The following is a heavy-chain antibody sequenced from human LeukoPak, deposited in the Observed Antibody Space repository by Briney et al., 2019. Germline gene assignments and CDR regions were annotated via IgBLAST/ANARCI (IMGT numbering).Heavy chain of an antibody. CDR1: GFTVSSQY. Sequence: PGGSLMNPYAPSGFTVSSQYMNWGRQAPGKGLEWVSVIYSGGSTYYADSVKGRFTIYSDNSKNTLSLQNHGVRAEDTAVYYCATTNKHSLTVYGIDVWGQGTTVTVSS. D-gene: IGHD1/OR15-1a*01. V-gene: IGHV3-66*01. J-gene: IGHJ6*02. CDR2: IYSGGST. CDR3: ATTNKHSLTVYGIDV.